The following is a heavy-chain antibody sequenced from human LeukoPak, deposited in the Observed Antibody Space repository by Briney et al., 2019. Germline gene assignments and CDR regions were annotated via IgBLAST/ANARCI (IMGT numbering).Heavy chain of an antibody. V-gene: IGHV3-48*01. CDR3: ARDRYTRRYFDY. CDR2: IVSSSSTI. CDR1: GFTFSGYS. D-gene: IGHD6-13*01. J-gene: IGHJ4*02. Sequence: GGSLRLSRAASGFTFSGYSMNWVRQAPGKGLEWVSYIVSSSSTIYYADSVKGRFTISSDNANNSLYLHMNSLRVEDTAVYYCARDRYTRRYFDYWGQGTLVTVSS.